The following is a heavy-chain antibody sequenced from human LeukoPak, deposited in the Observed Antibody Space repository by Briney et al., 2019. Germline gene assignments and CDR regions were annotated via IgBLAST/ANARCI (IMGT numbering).Heavy chain of an antibody. CDR3: ARDGSSQHTALHNWVGP. Sequence: GASVKVSCKASGYTFTSYDINWVRQATGQGLEWMGIINPSGGSTSYAQKFQGRVTMTRDTSTSTVYMELSSLTSEDTAVYYCARDGSSQHTALHNWVGPWGPGTLVTVSS. CDR1: GYTFTSYD. V-gene: IGHV1-46*01. J-gene: IGHJ5*02. CDR2: INPSGGST. D-gene: IGHD1-26*01.